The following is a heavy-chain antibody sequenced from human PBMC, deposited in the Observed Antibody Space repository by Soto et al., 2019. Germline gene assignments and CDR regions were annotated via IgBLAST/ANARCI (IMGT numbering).Heavy chain of an antibody. Sequence: QVQLVESGGGVVQPGGSLRLSCAASGFIFSGYAMHWVRQAPGKGLEWVAVISYDGNTQYYADSVKVRFTVSRDNSNNILYVEMNNLRDEDTAMYYCAKETNAYEINFWGQGTLVTVSP. D-gene: IGHD3-9*01. J-gene: IGHJ4*02. CDR3: AKETNAYEINF. CDR1: GFIFSGYA. V-gene: IGHV3-30-3*01. CDR2: ISYDGNTQ.